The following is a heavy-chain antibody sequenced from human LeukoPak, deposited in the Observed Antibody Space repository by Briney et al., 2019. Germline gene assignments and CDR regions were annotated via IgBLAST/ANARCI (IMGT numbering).Heavy chain of an antibody. V-gene: IGHV4-34*01. CDR2: INHSGST. CDR3: ARGLLNYGDYELGYYGMDV. CDR1: GGSFSGYY. Sequence: SETLSLTCAVYGGSFSGYYWSWIRQPPGKGLEWIGEINHSGSTNYNPYLKSRVTISVDTSKNQFSLKLSSVTAADTAVYYCARGLLNYGDYELGYYGMDVWGQGTTVTVSS. D-gene: IGHD4-17*01. J-gene: IGHJ6*02.